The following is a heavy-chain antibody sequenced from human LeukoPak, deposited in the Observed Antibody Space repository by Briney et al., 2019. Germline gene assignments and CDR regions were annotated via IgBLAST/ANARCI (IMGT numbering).Heavy chain of an antibody. CDR3: ARDEVITMVRGVIGGFDP. D-gene: IGHD3-10*01. CDR1: GFTFSSYS. J-gene: IGHJ5*02. Sequence: GGSLRLSCAASGFTFSSYSMNWVRQATGKGLEGVSYISSSSSTIYYADSVKGRFTISRDNAKNSLYLQMNSLRAEDTAVYYCARDEVITMVRGVIGGFDPWGQGTLVTVSS. V-gene: IGHV3-48*01. CDR2: ISSSSSTI.